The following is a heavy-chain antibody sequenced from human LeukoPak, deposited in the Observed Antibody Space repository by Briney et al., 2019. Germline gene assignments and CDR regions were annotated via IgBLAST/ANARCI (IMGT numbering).Heavy chain of an antibody. Sequence: GESLKISCKGSGYSFTSYWIGWGRQMPGKGLEWMGIIYPGDSDTRYSPSFQGQVTISADKSISTAYLQWSSLTASATAMYYCARLLEIAARPADYWGQGPLVTVSS. J-gene: IGHJ4*02. V-gene: IGHV5-51*01. CDR2: IYPGDSDT. D-gene: IGHD6-6*01. CDR3: ARLLEIAARPADY. CDR1: GYSFTSYW.